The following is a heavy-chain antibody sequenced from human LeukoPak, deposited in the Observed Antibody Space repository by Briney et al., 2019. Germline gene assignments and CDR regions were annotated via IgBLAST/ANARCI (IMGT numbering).Heavy chain of an antibody. CDR3: ARREGSGSYYNLT. Sequence: SETLSLTCTVSGGSINSYYWSWIRQPPGKGLEWIGCIYYSGSTNYNPSLKSRVTISVDTSKNQFSLKLSSVTAADTAVYYCARREGSGSYYNLTWGQGTLVTVSS. CDR1: GGSINSYY. V-gene: IGHV4-59*08. J-gene: IGHJ5*02. CDR2: IYYSGST. D-gene: IGHD3-10*01.